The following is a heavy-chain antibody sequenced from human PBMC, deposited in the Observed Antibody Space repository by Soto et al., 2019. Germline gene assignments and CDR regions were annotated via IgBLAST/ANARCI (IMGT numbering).Heavy chain of an antibody. Sequence: ASVKVSCKASGYTFTSYYMHWVRQAPGQGLEWMGIINPSGGSTSYAQKFQGRVTMTRDTSTSTVYMELSSLRSEDTAVYYCARSSAHLGAIWGLVSDAFDIWGQGTMVTV. J-gene: IGHJ3*02. D-gene: IGHD3-16*01. V-gene: IGHV1-46*03. CDR3: ARSSAHLGAIWGLVSDAFDI. CDR2: INPSGGST. CDR1: GYTFTSYY.